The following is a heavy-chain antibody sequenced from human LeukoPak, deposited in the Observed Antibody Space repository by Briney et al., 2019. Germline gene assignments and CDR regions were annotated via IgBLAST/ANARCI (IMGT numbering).Heavy chain of an antibody. V-gene: IGHV1-69*05. CDR1: GGTFNNSA. D-gene: IGHD4-17*01. Sequence: SVKVSCKTSGGTFNNSAISWVRQAPGQGLEWLGGIIPLFGTAGYAQKFQGRVTITKDESTRTVHLELTSLTSDNTAVYYCARDVHGDYGSGWFDPWGQGTLVSVSS. CDR3: ARDVHGDYGSGWFDP. CDR2: IIPLFGTA. J-gene: IGHJ5*02.